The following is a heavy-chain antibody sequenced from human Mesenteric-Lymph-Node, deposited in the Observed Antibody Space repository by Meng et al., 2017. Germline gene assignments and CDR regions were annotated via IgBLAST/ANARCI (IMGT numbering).Heavy chain of an antibody. Sequence: QRHLHGVGPGLVKPSVAPSLTCSVSGGSISTRGYYWGWIRQPPGKGLEWIGSIGHSGFTYYTPSLKSRVTVSIDTSRNQFSLWLTSVTAADTAVYYCVRSSGWVKTGFDPWGQGTLVTVSS. V-gene: IGHV4-39*01. CDR2: IGHSGFT. CDR3: VRSSGWVKTGFDP. D-gene: IGHD6-19*01. CDR1: GGSISTRGYY. J-gene: IGHJ5*02.